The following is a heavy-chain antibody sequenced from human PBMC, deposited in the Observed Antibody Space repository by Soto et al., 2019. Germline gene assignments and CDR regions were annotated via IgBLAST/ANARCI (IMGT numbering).Heavy chain of an antibody. J-gene: IGHJ4*02. V-gene: IGHV4-34*01. CDR1: GGSFSGYY. Sequence: SETLSLTCAVYGGSFSGYYWSWIRQPPGKGLEWIGEINHSGSTNYNRSIKSRVTISVDTSKNKFSLTLGSVTAADTAMDYCASGLGSGSFDYWGQGTLVTVSS. CDR2: INHSGST. D-gene: IGHD3-10*02. CDR3: ASGLGSGSFDY.